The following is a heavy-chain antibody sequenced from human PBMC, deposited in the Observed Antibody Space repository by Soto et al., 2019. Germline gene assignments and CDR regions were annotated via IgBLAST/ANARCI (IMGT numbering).Heavy chain of an antibody. V-gene: IGHV1-46*03. D-gene: IGHD6-13*01. J-gene: IGHJ5*02. Sequence: ASVKVSCKASGYTFTSYYMHWVRQAPGQGLEWMGIINPSGGSTSYAQKFQGRVTMTRDTSMSTVYMELSSLRSEDTAVYYCARDLGIAAAGLRDWFDPWGQGTLDTVSS. CDR3: ARDLGIAAAGLRDWFDP. CDR2: INPSGGST. CDR1: GYTFTSYY.